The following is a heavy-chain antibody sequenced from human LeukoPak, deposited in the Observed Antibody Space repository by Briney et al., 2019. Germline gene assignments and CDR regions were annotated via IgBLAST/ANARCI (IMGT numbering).Heavy chain of an antibody. Sequence: KSSQTLSLTCTVSGVSISSGTYYWSWIRQPAGKGLEWIGRIYTSGSTNYNPSLKSRVTMSVDTSKNQFSLELSSVTAADTAVYYCARQGLSWEFDYWGQGTLVTVSS. J-gene: IGHJ4*02. V-gene: IGHV4-61*02. CDR2: IYTSGST. CDR1: GVSISSGTYY. D-gene: IGHD6-13*01. CDR3: ARQGLSWEFDY.